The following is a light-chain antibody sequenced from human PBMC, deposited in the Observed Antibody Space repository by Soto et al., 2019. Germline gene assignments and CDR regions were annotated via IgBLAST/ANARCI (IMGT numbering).Light chain of an antibody. V-gene: IGLV2-8*01. CDR3: SSYAGSNNPVI. J-gene: IGLJ2*01. Sequence: QSALTQPPSASGFPGQSVTISCTGTSRDVGGYNYVSWYQQHPGKAPKFLIFEVSRRPSGVPDRFSGSKSGNTASLTVSGLQADDEADYYCSSYAGSNNPVIFGGGTKLTVL. CDR2: EVS. CDR1: SRDVGGYNY.